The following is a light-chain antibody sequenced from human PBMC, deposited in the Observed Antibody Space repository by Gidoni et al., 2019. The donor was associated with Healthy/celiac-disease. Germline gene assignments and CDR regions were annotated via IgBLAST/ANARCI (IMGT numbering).Light chain of an antibody. J-gene: IGKJ2*03. CDR2: GAS. Sequence: EIVLTQSPATLSLSPGERATLSCRARQSVSSYLAWYQQKPGQAPRLLIYGASNRATGIPARFSGSGSGTDFTLTISSLEPEDFAVYYCQQRSKWMYSFGQGTKLEIK. V-gene: IGKV3-11*01. CDR1: QSVSSY. CDR3: QQRSKWMYS.